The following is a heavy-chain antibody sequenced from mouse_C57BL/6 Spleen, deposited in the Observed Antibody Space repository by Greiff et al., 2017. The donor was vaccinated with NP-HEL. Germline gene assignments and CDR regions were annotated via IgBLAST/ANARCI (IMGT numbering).Heavy chain of an antibody. CDR3: ARSGIYYGNPYAMDY. V-gene: IGHV1-69*01. CDR1: GYTFTSYW. D-gene: IGHD2-1*01. J-gene: IGHJ4*01. CDR2: IDPSDSYT. Sequence: QVQLQQPGAELVMPGASVKLSCKASGYTFTSYWMHWVKQRPGQGLEWIGEIDPSDSYTNYNQKFKGKSTLTVDKSSSTAYMQLSSLTSEDSAVYYGARSGIYYGNPYAMDYWGQGTSVTVSS.